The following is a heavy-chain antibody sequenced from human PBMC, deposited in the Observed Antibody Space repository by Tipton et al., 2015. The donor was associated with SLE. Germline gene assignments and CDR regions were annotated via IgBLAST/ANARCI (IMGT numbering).Heavy chain of an antibody. D-gene: IGHD3-3*01. J-gene: IGHJ4*02. CDR2: ISSSGSTI. Sequence: TLSLTCTVSGGSISSYYMSWIRQAPGKGLEWVSYISSSGSTIYYADSVKGRFTISRDNAKNSLYLQMNSLRAEDTAVYYCARARFLEWGYFDYWGQGTLVTVSS. CDR3: ARARFLEWGYFDY. V-gene: IGHV3-11*01. CDR1: GGSISSYY.